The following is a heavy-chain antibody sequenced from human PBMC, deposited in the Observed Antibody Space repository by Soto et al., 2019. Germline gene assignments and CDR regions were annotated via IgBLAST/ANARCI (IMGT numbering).Heavy chain of an antibody. CDR2: ISYDGSNK. CDR3: AKETQFRITGTPVEDY. D-gene: IGHD1-20*01. J-gene: IGHJ4*02. V-gene: IGHV3-30*18. CDR1: GFTFSSYG. Sequence: GGSLRLSCAASGFTFSSYGMHWVRQAPGKGLEWVAVISYDGSNKYYADSVKGRFTISRDNSKNTLYLQMNSLRAEDTAVYYCAKETQFRITGTPVEDYWGQGTLVTVSS.